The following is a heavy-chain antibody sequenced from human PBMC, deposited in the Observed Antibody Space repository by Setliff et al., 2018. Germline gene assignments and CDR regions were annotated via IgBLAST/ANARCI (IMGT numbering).Heavy chain of an antibody. J-gene: IGHJ3*01. CDR2: IYPGDSDT. D-gene: IGHD2-2*01. CDR3: TRHEDRNQCTSSSCYRENDAFDV. CDR1: GYIFTNYW. V-gene: IGHV5-51*01. Sequence: PGESLKISCKASGYIFTNYWIGWVRQMPGKGLEWMGVIYPGDSDTRYSPSFQGQVTISADKSINTAYLQWSSLKASDTAIYYCTRHEDRNQCTSSSCYRENDAFDVWGQGAMVTVSS.